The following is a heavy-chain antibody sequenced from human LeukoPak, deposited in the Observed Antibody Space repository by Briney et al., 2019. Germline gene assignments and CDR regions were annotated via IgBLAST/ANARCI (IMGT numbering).Heavy chain of an antibody. CDR2: IHSDGRT. J-gene: IGHJ4*02. Sequence: GGSLRLSCAASGLTVSSNFMSWVRQAPGKGLEWVSVIHSDGRTFYADTVKGRFTVSRDNSNDMLLLQMNSLRAEDTAVYYCARDVGGMATGYFDYWGQGTPVTVSS. D-gene: IGHD5-12*01. V-gene: IGHV3-66*02. CDR1: GLTVSSNF. CDR3: ARDVGGMATGYFDY.